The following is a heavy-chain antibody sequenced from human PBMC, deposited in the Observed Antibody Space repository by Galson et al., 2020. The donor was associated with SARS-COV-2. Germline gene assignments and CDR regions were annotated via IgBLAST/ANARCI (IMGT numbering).Heavy chain of an antibody. Sequence: SETLSLTCTVSGGSISSGSYYWSWIRQPAGKGLEWIGRIYTSGSTNYNPSLKSRVTISVDTSKNQFSLKLSSVTAADTAVYYCARDLYDILTGYSDWFDPWGQGTLVTVSS. D-gene: IGHD3-9*01. CDR1: GGSISSGSYY. V-gene: IGHV4-61*02. CDR2: IYTSGST. J-gene: IGHJ5*02. CDR3: ARDLYDILTGYSDWFDP.